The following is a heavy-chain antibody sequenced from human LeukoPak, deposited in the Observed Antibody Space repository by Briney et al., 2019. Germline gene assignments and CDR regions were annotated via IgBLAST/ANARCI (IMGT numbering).Heavy chain of an antibody. CDR3: ASVRGYSSGWYASGFDP. CDR1: RSYW. D-gene: IGHD6-19*01. V-gene: IGHV4-39*07. Sequence: RSYWMGWVRQPPGKGPEWIGSIYYSGSTNYNPSLKSRVTISLDTSKNQFSLKLSSVTAADTAVYYCASVRGYSSGWYASGFDPWGQGTLVTVSS. J-gene: IGHJ5*02. CDR2: IYYSGST.